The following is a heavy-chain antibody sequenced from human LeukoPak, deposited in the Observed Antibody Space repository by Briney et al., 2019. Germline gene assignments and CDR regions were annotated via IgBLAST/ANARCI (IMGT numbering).Heavy chain of an antibody. Sequence: GGSLRLSCAVSGITLSNYGMSWVRQGPGKGLEWVAGISDSGGRTNYADSVKGRFTISRDNPKNTLYLQMSSLRAEDTAVYFCAKRGVVIRVILVGFHKEAYYFDSWGQGALVTVSS. CDR1: GITLSNYG. D-gene: IGHD3-22*01. V-gene: IGHV3-23*01. CDR2: ISDSGGRT. CDR3: AKRGVVIRVILVGFHKEAYYFDS. J-gene: IGHJ4*02.